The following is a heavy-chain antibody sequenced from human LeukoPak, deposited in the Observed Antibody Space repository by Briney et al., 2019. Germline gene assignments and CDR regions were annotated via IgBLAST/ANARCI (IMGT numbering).Heavy chain of an antibody. CDR3: ARHFKGATVVS. CDR2: IYYSGST. CDR1: GFTFSSSN. Sequence: GSLRLSCAASGFTFSSSNMNWIRQPPGKGLEWIGSIYYSGSTYYNPSLKSRVTISVDTSKNQFSLKLSSVTAADTAVYYCARHFKGATVVSWGQGTLVTVSS. J-gene: IGHJ5*02. V-gene: IGHV4-39*01. D-gene: IGHD4-23*01.